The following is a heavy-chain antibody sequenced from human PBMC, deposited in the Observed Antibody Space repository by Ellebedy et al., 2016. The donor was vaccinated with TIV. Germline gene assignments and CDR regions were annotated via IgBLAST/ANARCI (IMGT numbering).Heavy chain of an antibody. CDR2: ISGSGGST. D-gene: IGHD5-12*01. CDR3: AKPPGLEWLRFNWFDP. J-gene: IGHJ5*02. V-gene: IGHV3-23*01. Sequence: PGGSLRLSCAASGFTFSSYAMSWVRQAPGKGLEWVSAISGSGGSTYYADSVKGRFTISRDNSKNTLYLQMNSLRAEDKAVYYCAKPPGLEWLRFNWFDPWGQGTLVTVSS. CDR1: GFTFSSYA.